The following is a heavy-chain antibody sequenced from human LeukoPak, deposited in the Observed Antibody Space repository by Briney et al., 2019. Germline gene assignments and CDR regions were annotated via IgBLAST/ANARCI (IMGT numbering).Heavy chain of an antibody. D-gene: IGHD5/OR15-5a*01. Sequence: GGSLRLSCAASGFTFSNYWMSWVRQAPGKGLEWVANIKEDGRDKYYVDSVKGRFTISRDNAKNSLYLQMNSLRAEDTAVYYCARDVYESGTPFDYWGQGTLVTVSS. CDR3: ARDVYESGTPFDY. CDR1: GFTFSNYW. J-gene: IGHJ4*02. V-gene: IGHV3-7*01. CDR2: IKEDGRDK.